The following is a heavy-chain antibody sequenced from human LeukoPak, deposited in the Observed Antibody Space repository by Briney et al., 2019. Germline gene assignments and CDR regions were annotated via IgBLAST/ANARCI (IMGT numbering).Heavy chain of an antibody. J-gene: IGHJ4*02. CDR1: GFTFSSYA. CDR2: ISYDGSNK. V-gene: IGHV3-30-3*01. Sequence: PGRSLRLSCAASGFTFSSYAMHWVRQAPGKGLEWVAVISYDGSNKYYADSVKGRFTISRDNSKNTLYLQMNSLRAEDTAVYYCAKEGSNGDFDYWGQGTLVTVSS. CDR3: AKEGSNGDFDY. D-gene: IGHD1-26*01.